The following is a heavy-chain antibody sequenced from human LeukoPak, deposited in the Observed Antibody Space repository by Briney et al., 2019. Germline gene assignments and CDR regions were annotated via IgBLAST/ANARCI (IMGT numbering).Heavy chain of an antibody. CDR1: GFTFSNYA. Sequence: GGSLRLSCAASGFTFSNYAMRWVRQAPGKGLEYVSAINDNGGTTYYANSVKGRFTISRDNSKSTLYLQMGSLRAEDMAVYYCARAVVVTRYLDYWGQGALVTVSS. V-gene: IGHV3-64*01. J-gene: IGHJ4*02. CDR3: ARAVVVTRYLDY. D-gene: IGHD2-21*02. CDR2: INDNGGTT.